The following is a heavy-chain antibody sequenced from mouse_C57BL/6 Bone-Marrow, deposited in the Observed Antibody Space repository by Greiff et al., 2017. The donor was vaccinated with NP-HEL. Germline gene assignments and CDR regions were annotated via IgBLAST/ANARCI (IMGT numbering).Heavy chain of an antibody. CDR1: GYAFTNYL. Sequence: VKVVESGAELVRPGTSVKVSCKASGYAFTNYLIEWVKQRPGQGLEWIGVINPGSGGTNYNEKFKGKATLTADKSSSTAYMQLSSLTSEDAAVYVCARSGCYYGSSCHGDVWGTGTTVTVSS. CDR2: INPGSGGT. D-gene: IGHD1-1*01. CDR3: ARSGCYYGSSCHGDV. J-gene: IGHJ1*03. V-gene: IGHV1-54*01.